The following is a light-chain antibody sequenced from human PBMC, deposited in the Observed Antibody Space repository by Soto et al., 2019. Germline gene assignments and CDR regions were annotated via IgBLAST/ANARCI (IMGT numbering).Light chain of an antibody. CDR3: CAYAGSSPL. J-gene: IGLJ3*02. CDR2: EGS. Sequence: QSALTQPASVSGSPGQSITISCTGTSSDFGRYNLVSWYQQYPGKAPKLMIYEGSERPSGVSNRFSGSKSGNTASLTISGLQADDKADYYCCAYAGSSPLFGGGTKLTVL. CDR1: SSDFGRYNL. V-gene: IGLV2-23*01.